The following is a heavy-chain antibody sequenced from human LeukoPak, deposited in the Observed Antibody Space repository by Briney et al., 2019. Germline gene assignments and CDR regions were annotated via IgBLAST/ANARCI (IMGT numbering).Heavy chain of an antibody. J-gene: IGHJ6*03. CDR3: ARLPPRESSSSEYYYYMDV. CDR1: GYSFTSYW. V-gene: IGHV5-51*01. CDR2: IYPGDSDT. Sequence: GESLKISCKGSGYSFTSYWIGWVRQMPGKGLEWMGIIYPGDSDTRYSPSFQGQVTISADKSISTAYLQWSSLKASDTAMYYCARLPPRESSSSEYYYYMDVWGKGTTVTVSS. D-gene: IGHD6-6*01.